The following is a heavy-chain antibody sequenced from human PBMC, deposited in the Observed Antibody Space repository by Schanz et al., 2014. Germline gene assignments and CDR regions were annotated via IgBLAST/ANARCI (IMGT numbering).Heavy chain of an antibody. CDR1: GFTFSSYA. Sequence: VLLAESGGGVAQPGRSRRLSCEASGFTFSSYAMSWVRQASGKGLEWVGRIKSKTDGGTTDYAAPVKGRFTISRDDSKNTLFLQMNSLKTEDTAVYYCTTSCDGGCAIDNWGQGALVTVSS. V-gene: IGHV3-15*01. CDR3: TTSCDGGCAIDN. J-gene: IGHJ4*02. D-gene: IGHD6-19*01. CDR2: IKSKTDGGTT.